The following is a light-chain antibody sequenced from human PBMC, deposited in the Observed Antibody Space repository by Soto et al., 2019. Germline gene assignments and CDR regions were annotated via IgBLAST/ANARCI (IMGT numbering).Light chain of an antibody. CDR3: QQYGSYTLT. CDR1: QSISSS. J-gene: IGKJ4*01. V-gene: IGKV1-5*03. Sequence: DILMTQSPSTLSASVGDRVTISCRASQSISSSLAWYQQKPGKAPKLLIYKASSLERRVPSRFSGSGSGTEFNLKISTLAHEDFGVYYCQQYGSYTLTFGGGTKVDIK. CDR2: KAS.